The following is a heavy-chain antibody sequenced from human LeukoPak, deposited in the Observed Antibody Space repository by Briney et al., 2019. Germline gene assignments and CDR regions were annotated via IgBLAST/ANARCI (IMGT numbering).Heavy chain of an antibody. Sequence: GGSLRLSCAASGFTFSSYWRHWVRQAPGKGLMWFSRINSDGSRTTYADSVRGRFTISRDNAKSTLYLQMNSLRAEDTAVYYCARVRDDYTYFDCWGQGTLVTVSS. V-gene: IGHV3-74*01. J-gene: IGHJ4*02. CDR3: ARVRDDYTYFDC. CDR2: INSDGSRT. CDR1: GFTFSSYW. D-gene: IGHD4-11*01.